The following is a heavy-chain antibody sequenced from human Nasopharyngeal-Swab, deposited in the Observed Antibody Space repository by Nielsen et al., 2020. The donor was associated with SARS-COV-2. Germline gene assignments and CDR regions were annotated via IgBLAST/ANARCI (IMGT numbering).Heavy chain of an antibody. Sequence: PGKGLEWIGSIYYSGSTYYNPSLKSRVTISVDTSKNRFSLKLSSVTAADMAVYYCARHVSSSWYAAVAGIRAFDYWGQGTLVTVSS. D-gene: IGHD6-13*01. J-gene: IGHJ4*02. V-gene: IGHV4-39*01. CDR3: ARHVSSSWYAAVAGIRAFDY. CDR2: IYYSGST.